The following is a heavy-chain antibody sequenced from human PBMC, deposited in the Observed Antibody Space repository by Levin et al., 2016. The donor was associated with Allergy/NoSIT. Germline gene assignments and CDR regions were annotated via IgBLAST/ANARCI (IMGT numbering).Heavy chain of an antibody. CDR2: IYYSGST. V-gene: IGHV4-59*01. Sequence: SETLSLTCTVSGGSISSYYWSWIRQPPGKGLEWIGYIYYSGSTNYNPSLKSRVTISVDTSKNQFSLKLSSVTAADTAVYYCARSRHDWRPYYYYYMDVWGKGTTVTVSS. CDR1: GGSISSYY. J-gene: IGHJ6*03. CDR3: ARSRHDWRPYYYYYMDV. D-gene: IGHD3-9*01.